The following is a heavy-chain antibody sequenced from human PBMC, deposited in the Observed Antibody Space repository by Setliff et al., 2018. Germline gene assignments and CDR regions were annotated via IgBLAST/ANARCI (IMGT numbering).Heavy chain of an antibody. Sequence: GGSLRLSCSASGFTFSSLWMAWVRQAPGKGLEWVANINQAGSAKYYVDSVKGRVTISRDNAKNSLYLQMNSLRAEDTAVYFCASIDWGENFYNTDVWGKGTTVTVS. CDR3: ASIDWGENFYNTDV. V-gene: IGHV3-7*01. CDR1: GFTFSSLW. J-gene: IGHJ6*03. CDR2: INQAGSAK. D-gene: IGHD7-27*01.